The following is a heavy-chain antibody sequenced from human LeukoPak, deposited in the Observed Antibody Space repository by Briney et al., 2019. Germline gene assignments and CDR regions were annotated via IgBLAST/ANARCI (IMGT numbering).Heavy chain of an antibody. CDR1: GYTFTSYY. V-gene: IGHV1-46*01. J-gene: IGHJ4*02. CDR2: INPSGGST. Sequence: GASVKVSCKASGYTFTSYYMHWVRQAPGQGLEWMGIINPSGGSTSYAQKFQGRVTMTRDTSTSTVYMELSSLRSEDTAVYYCARGAVVRGVIITNPWGYFDYWGQGTLVTVSS. D-gene: IGHD3-10*01. CDR3: ARGAVVRGVIITNPWGYFDY.